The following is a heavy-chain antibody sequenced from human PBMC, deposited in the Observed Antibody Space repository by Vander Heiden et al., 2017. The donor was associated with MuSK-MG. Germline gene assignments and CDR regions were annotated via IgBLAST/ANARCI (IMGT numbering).Heavy chain of an antibody. J-gene: IGHJ4*02. D-gene: IGHD1-26*01. CDR1: GFTFSTYW. CDR2: INQDGSEK. CDR3: AREWELLGELFDY. V-gene: IGHV3-7*01. Sequence: EVQLVESGGGLVQPGGSLRLSCAASGFTFSTYWMSWVRQAPGKGLEWEANINQDGSEKFYVDSVKGRFTISRDNAKNSLYLQMNSLRAEDTAVYYCAREWELLGELFDYWGQGTLVTVSS.